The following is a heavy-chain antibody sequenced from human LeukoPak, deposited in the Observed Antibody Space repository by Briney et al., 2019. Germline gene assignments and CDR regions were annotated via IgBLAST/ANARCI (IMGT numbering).Heavy chain of an antibody. D-gene: IGHD5-24*01. Sequence: SETLSLTCTVSGGSISSYYWSWIRQPPGKGLEWIGYIYYTGSTNYNPSLKSRITISVDTSKNQFSLKLSSVTAADTAVYYCARDSRVPDGYNHYFDYWGQGTLVTVSS. CDR1: GGSISSYY. J-gene: IGHJ4*02. CDR3: ARDSRVPDGYNHYFDY. CDR2: IYYTGST. V-gene: IGHV4-59*01.